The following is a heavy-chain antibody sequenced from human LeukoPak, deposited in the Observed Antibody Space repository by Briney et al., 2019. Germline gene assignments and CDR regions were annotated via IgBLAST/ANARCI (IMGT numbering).Heavy chain of an antibody. CDR1: GYTFTGYY. V-gene: IGHV1-2*02. D-gene: IGHD2-2*01. Sequence: ASVKVSCKASGYTFTGYYMHWVRQAPGQGLEWMGWINPNSGGTNYAQKFQGRVTMTRDTSISTAYMELSRLRSDDTAVYYCARVRCSSTSCYPSPDYWGQGTLVTVSS. J-gene: IGHJ4*02. CDR2: INPNSGGT. CDR3: ARVRCSSTSCYPSPDY.